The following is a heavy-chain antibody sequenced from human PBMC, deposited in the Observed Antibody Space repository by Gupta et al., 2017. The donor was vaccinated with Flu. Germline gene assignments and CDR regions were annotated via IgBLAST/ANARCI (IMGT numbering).Heavy chain of an antibody. J-gene: IGHJ6*02. CDR2: INPNSGGT. CDR3: AMVGPRHCSSTSCIYGMDV. Sequence: QVQLVQSGAEVKKPGASVKVSCKASGYTFTGYYMHWVRQAPGQGLEWMGWINPNSGGTNYAQKFQGRVTMTRDTSISTAYMELSRLRSDDTAVYYCAMVGPRHCSSTSCIYGMDVWGQGTTVTVSS. D-gene: IGHD2-2*01. V-gene: IGHV1-2*02. CDR1: GYTFTGYY.